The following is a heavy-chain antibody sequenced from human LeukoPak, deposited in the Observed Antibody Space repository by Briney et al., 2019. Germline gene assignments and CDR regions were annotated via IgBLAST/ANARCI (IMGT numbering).Heavy chain of an antibody. J-gene: IGHJ5*02. CDR3: AREEGSSSWRIYNWFDP. Sequence: PSETLSLTCTVSGGSISSYHWSWIRQPPGKGLECIGYIYYSGSTHYNPSLKSRVTISVDTSKNQFSLKLSSVTAADTAVYYCAREEGSSSWRIYNWFDPWGQGTLVTVSS. D-gene: IGHD6-13*01. V-gene: IGHV4-59*12. CDR1: GGSISSYH. CDR2: IYYSGST.